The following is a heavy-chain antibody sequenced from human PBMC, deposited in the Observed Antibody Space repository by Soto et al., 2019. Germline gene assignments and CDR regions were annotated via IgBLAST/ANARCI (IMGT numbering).Heavy chain of an antibody. CDR1: GFTFSDYA. Sequence: QVQLVESGGGVGKPGRSLRLCCAASGFTFSDYAMHWVRNVPGQGLEREGVISFDGNIKYDADSVKGRFTISRDNSKNTLFLQMDSLKGEDTAVYSCARAPRRYCTSLSCLGLYGLDVWGQGTAVTVSS. V-gene: IGHV3-30-3*01. J-gene: IGHJ6*02. CDR2: ISFDGNIK. D-gene: IGHD2-8*01. CDR3: ARAPRRYCTSLSCLGLYGLDV.